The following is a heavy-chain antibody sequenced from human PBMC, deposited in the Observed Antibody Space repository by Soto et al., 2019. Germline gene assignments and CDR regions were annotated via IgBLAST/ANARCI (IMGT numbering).Heavy chain of an antibody. V-gene: IGHV3-74*01. Sequence: EVQLLQSGGGSAQPGDSLRLSCSASGFTFRKFWMHLVRQVPGSGPVLVSYISSDGTTTDYADSVRGRFTTSRDNANDALYQQLDNLRAEDTAVYYCATQDCTNDVCLKAAVTVEGALESWGQGTLLTVSS. D-gene: IGHD2-8*01. CDR1: GFTFRKFW. CDR3: ATQDCTNDVCLKAAVTVEGALES. J-gene: IGHJ1*01. CDR2: ISSDGTTT.